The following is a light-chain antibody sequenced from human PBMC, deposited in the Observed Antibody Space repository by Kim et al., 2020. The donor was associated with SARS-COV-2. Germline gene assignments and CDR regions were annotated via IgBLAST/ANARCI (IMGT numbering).Light chain of an antibody. CDR2: GRN. V-gene: IGLV3-19*01. J-gene: IGLJ2*01. CDR3: QSRDSGGKVI. Sequence: SSGLTQDPAVSVALGQTVRITCQGDSLRNYYASWYQQKPRQAPVLVIYGRNNRPSGIPDRISGSTSGNTASLTITGARAEDEADFYCQSRDSGGKVIFGGGTKVTVL. CDR1: SLRNYY.